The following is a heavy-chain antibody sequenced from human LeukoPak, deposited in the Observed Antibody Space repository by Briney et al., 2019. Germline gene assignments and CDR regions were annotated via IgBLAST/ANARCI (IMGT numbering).Heavy chain of an antibody. Sequence: PSETLSLTCTVSGDSISSSKYYWAWIRQPPGKGLEWIGSIYHSGNTYYNPSLRSRVTISLDTSKNQLSLKLTSVTAADTAVYYCARESYYDSRGYSHDAFDIWGQGTMVTVSS. J-gene: IGHJ3*02. CDR2: IYHSGNT. CDR3: ARESYYDSRGYSHDAFDI. CDR1: GDSISSSKYY. D-gene: IGHD3-22*01. V-gene: IGHV4-39*07.